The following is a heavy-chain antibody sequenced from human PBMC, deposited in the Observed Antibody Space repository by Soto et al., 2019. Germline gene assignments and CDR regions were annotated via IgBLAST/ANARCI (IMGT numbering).Heavy chain of an antibody. CDR3: ARAYGDCAFDI. CDR2: INPSGGST. Sequence: QVQLVQSGAEVKKPGASVKVSCKASGYTFTSYYMHWVRQAPGQGLEWMGIINPSGGSTSYAQKFQGSVTMTRDTSTSTVYMELSSLRAEDTAVYYCARAYGDCAFDIWGEGTMVAVSS. CDR1: GYTFTSYY. D-gene: IGHD4-17*01. J-gene: IGHJ3*02. V-gene: IGHV1-46*01.